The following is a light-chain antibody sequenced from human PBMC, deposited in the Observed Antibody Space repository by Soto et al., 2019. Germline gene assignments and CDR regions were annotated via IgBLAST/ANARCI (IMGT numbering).Light chain of an antibody. V-gene: IGLV1-44*01. J-gene: IGLJ1*01. CDR1: SSKIGRNT. Sequence: QSVLTQPPSASGTPGQRVTISCSGSSSKIGRNTVNWYQQLPGTAPKLLIYSNNQRPSGVPDRFSGSKSGTSASLAISGLQSEDEADYYCAAWDDSLNGYGFGTGTKVTVL. CDR3: AAWDDSLNGYG. CDR2: SNN.